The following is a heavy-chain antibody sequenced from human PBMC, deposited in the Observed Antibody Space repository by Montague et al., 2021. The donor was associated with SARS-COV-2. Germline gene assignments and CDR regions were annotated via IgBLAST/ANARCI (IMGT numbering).Heavy chain of an antibody. CDR1: GFTFSSYS. CDR3: ARAAWGYYDSSGYLDY. J-gene: IGHJ4*02. CDR2: MSNSNSYT. V-gene: IGHV3-21*01. D-gene: IGHD3-22*01. Sequence: SLRLSCAASGFTFSSYSMNWVRQAPGKGLEWVSSMSNSNSYTYYADSVKGRFTISRDNAKNSLYLQMNSLRAEDTAVYYCARAAWGYYDSSGYLDYWGQGTLVTVSS.